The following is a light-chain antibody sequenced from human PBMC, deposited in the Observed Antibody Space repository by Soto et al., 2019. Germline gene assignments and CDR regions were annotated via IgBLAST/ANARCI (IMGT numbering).Light chain of an antibody. CDR1: QSITSTY. V-gene: IGKV3-20*01. CDR3: HHYGDSPCT. CDR2: GVS. J-gene: IGKJ2*02. Sequence: DIVLTQSPGTLSLSPGDRATLSCRASQSITSTYLAWYQQKPGQAPRLLIDGVSTRATGIPDRFSGSGSGTDFTLTISRLEPEDFAVYYCHHYGDSPCTFGQGTKLEIK.